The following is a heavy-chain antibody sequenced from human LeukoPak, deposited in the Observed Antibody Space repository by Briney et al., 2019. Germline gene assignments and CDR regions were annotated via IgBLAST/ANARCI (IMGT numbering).Heavy chain of an antibody. V-gene: IGHV3-7*01. J-gene: IGHJ5*02. Sequence: GGSPRLSCAASGFTFTSYWMTWVRQAPGTGLELVANIKEDGSEKYYVDSVKGRFTISRDNAKNSLYLQMNSLRAEDTAVYYCVYGGSYYVAWGQGTLVTVSS. CDR3: VYGGSYYVA. CDR2: IKEDGSEK. CDR1: GFTFTSYW. D-gene: IGHD1-26*01.